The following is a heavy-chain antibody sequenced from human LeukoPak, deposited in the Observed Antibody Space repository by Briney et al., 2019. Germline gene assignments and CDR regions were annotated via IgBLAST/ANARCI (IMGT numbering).Heavy chain of an antibody. D-gene: IGHD1/OR15-1a*01. Sequence: GGSLRLSCEASGFSFSSYGMSWVRQAPGEGLEWVSGFSASDGSRYYADSVKGRFTISRDNSKNTLYLQMNSLRAEDTAVYYCAKNIGVFDYWGQGTLFTVSS. CDR1: GFSFSSYG. CDR2: FSASDGSR. CDR3: AKNIGVFDY. V-gene: IGHV3-23*01. J-gene: IGHJ4*02.